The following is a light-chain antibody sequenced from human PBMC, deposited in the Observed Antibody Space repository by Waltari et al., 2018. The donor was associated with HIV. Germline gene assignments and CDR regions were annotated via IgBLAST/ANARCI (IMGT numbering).Light chain of an antibody. J-gene: IGLJ2*01. V-gene: IGLV2-14*03. CDR2: DSK. CDR1: SSDIGAYNY. CDR3: TSYTSRTTPVA. Sequence: QSALAQPASVSGSPGQSITIPCVGTSSDIGAYNYVSWYQHHPGKAPILIISDSKTRPSGVSNRFSGSKSGNTASLTISGLRAEDEAYYYCTSYTSRTTPVAFGGGTMLTVL.